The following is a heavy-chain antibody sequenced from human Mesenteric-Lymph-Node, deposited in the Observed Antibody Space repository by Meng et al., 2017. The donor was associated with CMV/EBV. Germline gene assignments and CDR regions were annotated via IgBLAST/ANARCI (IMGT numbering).Heavy chain of an antibody. V-gene: IGHV5-51*01. J-gene: IGHJ3*02. CDR3: ARRTGSSSWDDAFDI. Sequence: GGSLRLSCKGSGYSFTSYWIGWVRQTPGKGLEWMGIICPGDPDTRYSPSFHGQFTISADKSNSTGYLQWSSLKASDTAMYYCARRTGSSSWDDAFDIWGQGTMVTVSS. CDR2: ICPGDPDT. CDR1: GYSFTSYW. D-gene: IGHD6-13*01.